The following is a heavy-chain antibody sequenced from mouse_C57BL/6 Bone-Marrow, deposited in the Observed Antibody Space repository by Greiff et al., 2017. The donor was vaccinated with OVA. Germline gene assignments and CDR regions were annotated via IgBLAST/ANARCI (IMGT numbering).Heavy chain of an antibody. CDR1: GYTFTDYY. Sequence: EVQLQQSGPVLVKPGASVKMSCKASGYTFTDYYMNWVKQSPGKSLEWIGVINPYTGGTSYNQKFKGKATLTVDKSSSTAYMELNSLTSEDSAVYYCARLLWSLYYYAMDYWGQGTSVTVSS. J-gene: IGHJ4*01. D-gene: IGHD1-1*02. V-gene: IGHV1-19*01. CDR3: ARLLWSLYYYAMDY. CDR2: INPYTGGT.